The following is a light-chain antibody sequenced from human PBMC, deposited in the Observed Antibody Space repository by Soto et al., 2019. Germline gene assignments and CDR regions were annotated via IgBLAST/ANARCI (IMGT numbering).Light chain of an antibody. CDR1: HSVGSN. V-gene: IGKV3-15*01. Sequence: VLTQSPTTLSMSPGERATLSCRASHSVGSNFAWYQQNPGQAPRLLIYGASTRATGVPARFSGSGSATQFTLTISSLQSDDFGFYYCQQYKQWPVAFGGGTKVEIK. J-gene: IGKJ4*01. CDR3: QQYKQWPVA. CDR2: GAS.